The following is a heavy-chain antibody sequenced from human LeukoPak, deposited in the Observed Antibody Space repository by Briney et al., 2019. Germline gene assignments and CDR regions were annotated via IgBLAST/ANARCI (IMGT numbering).Heavy chain of an antibody. D-gene: IGHD2-2*01. V-gene: IGHV4-34*01. Sequence: SETLSLTCAVYIDSFTNYHWNWIRQTPGKGLEWIGEVNDSGGTNINPSLRSRVILSVDTSKNQFSLKLISVTAADTAVYYCARYCSGTSCYGSAFDIWGQGTMVTVSS. CDR3: ARYCSGTSCYGSAFDI. J-gene: IGHJ3*02. CDR2: VNDSGGT. CDR1: IDSFTNYH.